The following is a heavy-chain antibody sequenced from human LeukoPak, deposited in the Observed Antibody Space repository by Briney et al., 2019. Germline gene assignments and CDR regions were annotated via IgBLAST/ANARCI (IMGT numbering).Heavy chain of an antibody. CDR1: GGTFSSYT. V-gene: IGHV1-69*02. CDR3: ARNSGYDWGEGMDV. CDR2: NIPILGIA. D-gene: IGHD5-12*01. Sequence: SVKVSCKASGGTFSSYTISWVRQAPGQGLEWMGRNIPILGIANYAQKFQGRVTITADKSTSTAYMELSSLRSEDTAVYYCARNSGYDWGEGMDVWGQGTTVTVSS. J-gene: IGHJ6*02.